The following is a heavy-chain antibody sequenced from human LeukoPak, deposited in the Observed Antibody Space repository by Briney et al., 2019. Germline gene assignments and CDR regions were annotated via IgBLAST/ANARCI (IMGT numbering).Heavy chain of an antibody. Sequence: SVTLSLTCTVSGGSISSYHWSWIRQPPGKGLEWIGYIYYSGSTNYNPSLKSRVTISVDTSKNQFSLKLSSVTAADTAVYYCARRIAAAGTFSLDYWGQGTLVTVSS. J-gene: IGHJ4*02. CDR1: GGSISSYH. CDR3: ARRIAAAGTFSLDY. V-gene: IGHV4-59*08. CDR2: IYYSGST. D-gene: IGHD6-13*01.